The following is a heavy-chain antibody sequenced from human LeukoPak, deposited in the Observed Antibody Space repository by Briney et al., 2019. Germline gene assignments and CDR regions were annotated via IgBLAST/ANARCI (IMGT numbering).Heavy chain of an antibody. V-gene: IGHV3-23*01. D-gene: IGHD5-24*01. J-gene: IGHJ3*01. CDR2: ISFSGDNS. Sequence: GRSLRLSCAASGFNFRDAAMTWVRQAPGKGLEWVSLISFSGDNSYYADSVKGRFTISRDNSKNTLSLQMNSLRVEDTAIYYCAKDIQLSTWGLGTMVTVSS. CDR1: GFNFRDAA. CDR3: AKDIQLST.